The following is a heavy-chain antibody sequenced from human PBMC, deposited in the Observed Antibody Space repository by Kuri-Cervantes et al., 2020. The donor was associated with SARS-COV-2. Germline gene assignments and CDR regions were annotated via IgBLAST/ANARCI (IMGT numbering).Heavy chain of an antibody. V-gene: IGHV3-11*06. J-gene: IGHJ6*03. CDR2: ISSSTTYT. D-gene: IGHD2-15*01. CDR3: ARGGLCSGGSCYHYSYYMDV. Sequence: GGSLRLSCAASGFSFSDYYMIWIRQAPGKGLEWVSCISSSTTYTNHADSVKGRFTISRDNAKNSLYLHMDSLRAEDSAVYSCARGGLCSGGSCYHYSYYMDVWGKGTTVTVSS. CDR1: GFSFSDYY.